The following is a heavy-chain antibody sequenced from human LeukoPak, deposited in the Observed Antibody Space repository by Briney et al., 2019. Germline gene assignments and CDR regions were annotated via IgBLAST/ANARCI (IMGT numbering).Heavy chain of an antibody. D-gene: IGHD3-3*01. CDR1: GFTFSEYA. V-gene: IGHV3-30-3*01. CDR3: ARVFLERLTSGYFDN. J-gene: IGHJ4*02. Sequence: GRSLRLSCSASGFTFSEYALHWVRQAPGMGLEWVGVISYGGRQKYYGDSVKGRFTTSRDNTKNTLHLQMNSLRDDDTAVYYCARVFLERLTSGYFDNWGQGTLVTVSP. CDR2: ISYGGRQK.